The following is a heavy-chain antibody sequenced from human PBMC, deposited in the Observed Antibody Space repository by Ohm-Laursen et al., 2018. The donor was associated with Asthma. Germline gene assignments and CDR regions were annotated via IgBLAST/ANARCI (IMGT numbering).Heavy chain of an antibody. Sequence: SLRLSCAAPGFTFSNAWMSWVRQAPGKGLEWVGRIKSKTDGGTTDYAAPVKGRFTISRDDSKNTLYLQMNSLKTEDTAVYYCTTDPHQLGEFNDAFDIWGQGTMVTVSS. D-gene: IGHD3-10*01. V-gene: IGHV3-15*01. CDR1: GFTFSNAW. CDR3: TTDPHQLGEFNDAFDI. J-gene: IGHJ3*02. CDR2: IKSKTDGGTT.